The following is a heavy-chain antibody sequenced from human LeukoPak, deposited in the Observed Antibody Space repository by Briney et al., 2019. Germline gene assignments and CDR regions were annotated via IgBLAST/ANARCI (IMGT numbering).Heavy chain of an antibody. CDR2: IKQDGSEK. J-gene: IGHJ6*02. Sequence: PGGSLRLSCAASGFTFSSYWMSWVRQAPGKGLEWVANIKQDGSEKYYVDSVKGRFTISRDNAKNSLYLQMNSLRAEDTAVYYCARLPGIAVAGMPYYYYYGMGVWGQGTTVTVSS. CDR3: ARLPGIAVAGMPYYYYYGMGV. V-gene: IGHV3-7*01. D-gene: IGHD6-19*01. CDR1: GFTFSSYW.